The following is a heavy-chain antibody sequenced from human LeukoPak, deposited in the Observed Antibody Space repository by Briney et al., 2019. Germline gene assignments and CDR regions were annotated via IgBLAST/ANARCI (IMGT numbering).Heavy chain of an antibody. CDR2: VKQVGSYK. D-gene: IGHD6-13*01. V-gene: IGHV3-7*01. J-gene: IGHJ6*02. CDR3: AREVRQQLVWYSYYGMDV. Sequence: GGSLRLSCAADGFTLSIYWMRCARQDAGRGLGSVPLVKQVGSYKYYVDSVKGRFTISRDNAKNSLYLQMNSLRAEDTAVYYCAREVRQQLVWYSYYGMDVWGQGTTVTVSS. CDR1: GFTLSIYW.